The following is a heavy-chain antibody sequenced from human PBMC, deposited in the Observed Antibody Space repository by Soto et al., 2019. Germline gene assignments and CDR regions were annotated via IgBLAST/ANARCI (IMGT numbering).Heavy chain of an antibody. CDR1: GFSFSSYS. CDR2: ISSSSSSTI. J-gene: IGHJ4*02. CDR3: ARAGGSYYGAPWGY. Sequence: GSLRLSCAASGFSFSSYSMNWVRQAPGKGLEWVSYISSSSSSTIYYADSVKGRFTISRDNAKNSLYLQMNSLRDEDTAVYYCARAGGSYYGAPWGYWGQGTLVTVSS. V-gene: IGHV3-48*02. D-gene: IGHD1-26*01.